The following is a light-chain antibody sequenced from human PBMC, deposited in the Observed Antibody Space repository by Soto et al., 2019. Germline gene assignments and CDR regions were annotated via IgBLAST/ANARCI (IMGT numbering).Light chain of an antibody. CDR2: GVS. CDR3: QQYNDWLFT. Sequence: EIVMAQSPATLSVSPGERATLSCRASQSVSVNLAWYQQKPGQAPRLLIYGVSTRATGIPARFSGSESGTEFTLTISSLQSEDFAVYYCQQYNDWLFTFGPGTKVDI. V-gene: IGKV3-15*01. J-gene: IGKJ3*01. CDR1: QSVSVN.